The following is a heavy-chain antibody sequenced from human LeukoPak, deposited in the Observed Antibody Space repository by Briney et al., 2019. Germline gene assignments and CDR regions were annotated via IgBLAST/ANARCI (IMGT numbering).Heavy chain of an antibody. Sequence: GGSLRLSCAASGFTFSSYSMNWVRQAPGKGLEWVSSISSSSSYIYYADSVKGRFTISRDNAKNSLYLQMNSLRAEDTAVYYCARTRPYYYDSSGSIHFDYRGQGTLVTVSS. J-gene: IGHJ4*02. CDR1: GFTFSSYS. CDR2: ISSSSSYI. V-gene: IGHV3-21*04. CDR3: ARTRPYYYDSSGSIHFDY. D-gene: IGHD3-22*01.